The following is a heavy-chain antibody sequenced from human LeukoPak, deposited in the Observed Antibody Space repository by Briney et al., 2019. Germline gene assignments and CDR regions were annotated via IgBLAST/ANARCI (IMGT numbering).Heavy chain of an antibody. Sequence: AASVEVSCKASGYTFTSYYMHLVRQAPGQGLEWMGIINPSSGSTTYAQKFQDRITMTRDTSTSTVYMELSSLRSEDTAVYYCARDYGVGTTMGAFDYWGQGTLVTVSS. V-gene: IGHV1-46*01. CDR2: INPSSGST. CDR1: GYTFTSYY. CDR3: ARDYGVGTTMGAFDY. J-gene: IGHJ4*02. D-gene: IGHD1-26*01.